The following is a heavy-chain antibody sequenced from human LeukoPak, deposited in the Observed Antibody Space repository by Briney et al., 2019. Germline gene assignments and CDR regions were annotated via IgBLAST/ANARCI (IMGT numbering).Heavy chain of an antibody. CDR3: AREGYCSGGICYSTMNWFDP. Sequence: ASVKVSCKVSGYTLTELSMHWVRQAPGKGLEWMGGFDPEDGETIYAQKFQGRVTMTEDTSTDTAYMELSSLRSEDTAVYYCAREGYCSGGICYSTMNWFDPWGQGTLVTVSS. CDR2: FDPEDGET. V-gene: IGHV1-24*01. J-gene: IGHJ5*02. D-gene: IGHD2-15*01. CDR1: GYTLTELS.